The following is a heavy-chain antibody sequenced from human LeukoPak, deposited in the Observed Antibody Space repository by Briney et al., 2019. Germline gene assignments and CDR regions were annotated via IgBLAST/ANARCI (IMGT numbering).Heavy chain of an antibody. V-gene: IGHV1-18*01. J-gene: IGHJ4*02. Sequence: ASVKVSCKASGYTFSSYGISWVRQAPGQGLEWMGWITTHNGATNYAQTLQGRATMTTGTSTSTAYMELRSLRSDDTAVYYCARDRAYGYSSVWDFEYWGQGTLVTVSS. CDR2: ITTHNGAT. D-gene: IGHD6-19*01. CDR1: GYTFSSYG. CDR3: ARDRAYGYSSVWDFEY.